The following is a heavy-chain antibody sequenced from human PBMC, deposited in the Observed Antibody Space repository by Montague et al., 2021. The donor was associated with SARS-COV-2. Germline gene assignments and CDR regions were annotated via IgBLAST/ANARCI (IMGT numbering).Heavy chain of an antibody. D-gene: IGHD6-13*01. CDR3: VRGIEAAGSYDY. V-gene: IGHV6-1*01. CDR1: GGGVSSNSAT. J-gene: IGHJ4*02. Sequence: CAISGGGVSSNSATWNWIRQSPSRGLEWLGRTYYRSMWKSDYARSVKSRIAINPDTSKNQFSLQLSSVTPEDTALYYCVRGIEAAGSYDYWGQGTLVTVSS. CDR2: TYYRSMWKS.